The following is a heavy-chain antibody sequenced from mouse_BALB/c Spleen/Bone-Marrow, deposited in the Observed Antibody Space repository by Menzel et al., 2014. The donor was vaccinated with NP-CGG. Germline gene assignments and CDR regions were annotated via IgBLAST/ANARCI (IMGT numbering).Heavy chain of an antibody. CDR1: GFSLSTSGMG. CDR2: IYWDDDK. D-gene: IGHD2-1*01. V-gene: IGHV8-12*01. Sequence: QVTLKECGPGILQPSQTLSLTCSFSGFSLSTSGMGVSWIRQPSGKGLEWLAHIYWDDDKRYNPSLKSRLTISKDTSSNQVVLKITSVDTADTATYYCARSRDGNGFDYWGQGTTLTVSS. CDR3: ARSRDGNGFDY. J-gene: IGHJ2*01.